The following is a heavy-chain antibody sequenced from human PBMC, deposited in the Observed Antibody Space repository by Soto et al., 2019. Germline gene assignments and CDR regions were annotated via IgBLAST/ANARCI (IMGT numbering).Heavy chain of an antibody. V-gene: IGHV1-69*01. CDR1: GGSFNRHT. D-gene: IGHD3-16*01. Sequence: QVQLVQSGAEVRKPGSSVRVSCKASGGSFNRHTISWVRQAPGQGLEWMGGLIPIFGTANYAQKFQGRVTITADESTSTAYMELSSLRSEDTAVYYCARSGGLAAHAEYFQHWGQGTLVTVSS. CDR2: LIPIFGTA. CDR3: ARSGGLAAHAEYFQH. J-gene: IGHJ1*01.